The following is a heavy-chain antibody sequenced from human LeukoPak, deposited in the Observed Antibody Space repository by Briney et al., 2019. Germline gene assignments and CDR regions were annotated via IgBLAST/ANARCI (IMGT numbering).Heavy chain of an antibody. D-gene: IGHD3-10*02. Sequence: PGGSLRLSCAAPGFTFSNYNMNWVRQAPGKGLEWLSSITSSGSYTFYADSVKGRFTISRDNAKNSLYLQMNSLRAEDTAVYYCAQLGITMIGGVWGKGTTVTISS. CDR1: GFTFSNYN. CDR3: AQLGITMIGGV. CDR2: ITSSGSYT. V-gene: IGHV3-21*01. J-gene: IGHJ6*04.